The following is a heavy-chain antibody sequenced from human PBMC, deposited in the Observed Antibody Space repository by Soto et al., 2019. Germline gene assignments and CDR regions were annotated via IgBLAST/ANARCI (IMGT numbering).Heavy chain of an antibody. V-gene: IGHV3-11*06. D-gene: IGHD1-26*01. CDR3: ARGGSPTSPFDT. Sequence: XGALILTFAASGFTFSDYYMSWIRQAPGKGLEWVSYISISSSYTNYADSVKGRFTISRDNAKNSLYLQMNSLRAEDTAVYYCARGGSPTSPFDTWGQGTLVTVSS. CDR2: ISISSSYT. J-gene: IGHJ5*02. CDR1: GFTFSDYY.